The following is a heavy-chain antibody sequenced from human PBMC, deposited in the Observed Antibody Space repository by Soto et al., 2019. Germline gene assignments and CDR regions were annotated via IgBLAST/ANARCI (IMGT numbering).Heavy chain of an antibody. V-gene: IGHV3-30*18. D-gene: IGHD6-19*01. CDR2: ISKDVNIE. CDR1: GFTFSHCG. J-gene: IGHJ4*02. CDR3: AKDRSGTWSLDY. Sequence: QVQLVESGGGVVQPGRSLRLSCAASGFTFSHCGMHWVRQAPGRGLEWVAMISKDVNIEYYADSVKGRFAISRDNSENTVYLQMNSLGVEDTALYYCAKDRSGTWSLDYWGQGTLVTVSS.